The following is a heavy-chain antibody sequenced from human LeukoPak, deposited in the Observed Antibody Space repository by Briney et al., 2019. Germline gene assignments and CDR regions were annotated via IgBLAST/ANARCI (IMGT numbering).Heavy chain of an antibody. CDR2: ISNNGGYT. J-gene: IGHJ4*02. Sequence: GSLRLSCAASGFTFSSSAMSWVRQAPGKGLEWVSAISNNGGYTYYADSVQGRFTISRDNSKSTLCLQMNSLRAEDTAVYYCAKDPNEYSSSSSSYWGQGTLVTVSS. D-gene: IGHD6-6*01. CDR3: AKDPNEYSSSSSSY. CDR1: GFTFSSSA. V-gene: IGHV3-23*01.